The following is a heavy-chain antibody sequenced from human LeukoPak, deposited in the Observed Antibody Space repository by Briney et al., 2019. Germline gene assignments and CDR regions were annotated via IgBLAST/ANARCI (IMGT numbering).Heavy chain of an antibody. D-gene: IGHD4-17*01. CDR3: ARAFNDYGDYFDY. Sequence: GSLRLSCAASGFTFSSYSMNWVRQAPGKGLEWVSYISSSSSTIYYADSVKGRFTISRDNSKNTLYLQMNSLRAEDTAVYYCARAFNDYGDYFDYWGQGTLVTVSS. J-gene: IGHJ4*02. V-gene: IGHV3-48*01. CDR1: GFTFSSYS. CDR2: ISSSSSTI.